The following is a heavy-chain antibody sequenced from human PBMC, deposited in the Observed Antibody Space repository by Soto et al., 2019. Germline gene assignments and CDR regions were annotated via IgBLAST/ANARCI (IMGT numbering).Heavy chain of an antibody. V-gene: IGHV1-3*01. Sequence: QVQLVQSGAEVKKPGASVKVSCKASGYTFTSYAMHWVRQAPGQRLEWMGWINAGNGNTKYSQKLQGRVTITRDTSASTAYMELSSLRSEDTAGYYCVRSDGPLGDYWGQGTLVTVSS. J-gene: IGHJ4*02. CDR3: VRSDGPLGDY. CDR2: INAGNGNT. D-gene: IGHD4-17*01. CDR1: GYTFTSYA.